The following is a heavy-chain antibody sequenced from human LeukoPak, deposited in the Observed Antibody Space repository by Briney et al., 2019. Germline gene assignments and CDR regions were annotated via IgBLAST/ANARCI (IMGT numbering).Heavy chain of an antibody. CDR1: GFTVSSNY. J-gene: IGHJ4*02. CDR2: ISGIDTTT. CDR3: AREGGSYNFDS. D-gene: IGHD1-26*01. V-gene: IGHV3-23*01. Sequence: GGSLRLSCAASGFTVSSNYMSWVRQAPGKGLEWVSGISGIDTTTYYADSVKGRFTISRDNSKNTLYLQMNSLRAEDTAVYYCAREGGSYNFDSWGQGTVVTVSS.